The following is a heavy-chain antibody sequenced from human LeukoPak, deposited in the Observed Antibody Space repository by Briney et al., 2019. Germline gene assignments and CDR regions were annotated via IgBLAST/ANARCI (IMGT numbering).Heavy chain of an antibody. J-gene: IGHJ4*02. Sequence: SVKVSCKASGSTFSSYAISWVRQAPGQGLEWMGGIIPIFGTANYAQKFQGRVTITADKSTSTAYMELSSLRSEDTAVYYCARDRGWGYFDYWGQGTLVTVSS. V-gene: IGHV1-69*06. D-gene: IGHD3-16*01. CDR1: GSTFSSYA. CDR2: IIPIFGTA. CDR3: ARDRGWGYFDY.